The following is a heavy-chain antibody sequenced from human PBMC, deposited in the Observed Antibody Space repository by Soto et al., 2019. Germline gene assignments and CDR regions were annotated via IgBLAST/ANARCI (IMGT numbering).Heavy chain of an antibody. CDR2: FIPIFGTA. D-gene: IGHD1-26*01. V-gene: IGHV1-69*13. J-gene: IGHJ6*03. CDR3: ARVPYSGSYCDSDMDV. Sequence: ASVKVSCKASGGTFSSYAISWVRQAPGQGLEWMGGFIPIFGTANYAQKFQGRVTITADESPSTAYMELSSLRSEDTAVYYCARVPYSGSYCDSDMDVWGKGTTVTVSS. CDR1: GGTFSSYA.